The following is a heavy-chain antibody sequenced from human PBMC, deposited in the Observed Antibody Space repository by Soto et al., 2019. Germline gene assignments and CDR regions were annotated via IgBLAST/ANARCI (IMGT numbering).Heavy chain of an antibody. D-gene: IGHD3-10*01. J-gene: IGHJ4*02. CDR3: ARNYGSGSSY. Sequence: SETLSLTCAVHGGSFSGYYWDWIRQPPGKGLEWIGEINHSGSTNYNPSLKSRVTISVDTSKNQFSLKLSSVTAADTAVYYCARNYGSGSSYWGQGTLVTVSS. CDR1: GGSFSGYY. CDR2: INHSGST. V-gene: IGHV4-34*01.